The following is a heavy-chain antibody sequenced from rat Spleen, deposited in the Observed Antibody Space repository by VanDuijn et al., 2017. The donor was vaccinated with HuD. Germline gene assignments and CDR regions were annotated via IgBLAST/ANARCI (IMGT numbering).Heavy chain of an antibody. Sequence: EVQLVESGGGLVQPGRSLKLSFVASGFTFNNYWMTWIRQAPGRGLEWVASITNASGRTYYPDSVKGRFTISRDSAKSTLYLQMDSLSSEDTATYYCVRQGYLRDWYFDFWGPGTMVAVSS. D-gene: IGHD2-7*01. CDR3: VRQGYLRDWYFDF. CDR2: ITNASGRT. V-gene: IGHV5-31*01. CDR1: GFTFNNYW. J-gene: IGHJ1*01.